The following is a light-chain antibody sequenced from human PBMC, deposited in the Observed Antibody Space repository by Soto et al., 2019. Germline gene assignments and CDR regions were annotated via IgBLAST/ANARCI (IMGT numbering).Light chain of an antibody. V-gene: IGLV2-14*01. Sequence: QSVLTQPPSVSAAPGQRVTVPCSGSGSDIGAYNYVSWYQQHPGKAPKLLIHGVTRRPSGVSSRFSASKSAYTASLTISGLQAEDEANYYCSSFTTSYFYVFGPGTKVTVL. CDR1: GSDIGAYNY. J-gene: IGLJ1*01. CDR2: GVT. CDR3: SSFTTSYFYV.